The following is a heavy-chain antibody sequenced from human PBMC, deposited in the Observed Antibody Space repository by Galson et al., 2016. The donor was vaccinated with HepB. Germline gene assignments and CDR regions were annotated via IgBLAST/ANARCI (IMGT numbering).Heavy chain of an antibody. CDR1: GFTFSDYS. CDR2: ISSSSSTI. V-gene: IGHV3-48*04. J-gene: IGHJ4*02. D-gene: IGHD1-26*01. Sequence: SLRLSCAASGFTFSDYSMNWVRQAPGKGLEWVSYISSSSSTIYYADSVKGRFTISRDNAKNSPYLQMNSLRAEDTAVYYCARVWYSFDYWGQGTLVTVSS. CDR3: ARVWYSFDY.